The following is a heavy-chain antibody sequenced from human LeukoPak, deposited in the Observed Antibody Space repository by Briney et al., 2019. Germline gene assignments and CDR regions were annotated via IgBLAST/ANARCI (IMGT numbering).Heavy chain of an antibody. V-gene: IGHV3-7*04. J-gene: IGHJ4*02. Sequence: PGGSLRLSCAASGFTFTNYWMSWVREAPGRGLEWVANIKQDGSEKHYVDSVKGRLTISRDNARNSVYLQMNSPRADDTAVYYCARIGYRSSSFDYWGQGTLVTVSS. CDR3: ARIGYRSSSFDY. CDR1: GFTFTNYW. D-gene: IGHD6-13*01. CDR2: IKQDGSEK.